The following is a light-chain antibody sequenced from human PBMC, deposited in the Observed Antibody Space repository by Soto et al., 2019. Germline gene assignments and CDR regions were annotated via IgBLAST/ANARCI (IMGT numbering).Light chain of an antibody. J-gene: IGLJ2*01. CDR1: SSNIGAGHD. V-gene: IGLV1-40*01. Sequence: QSVLTQPPSVSGAPGQRVTISCTGTSSNIGAGHDVHWYQQVPGTAPKLLVYGNNNRPSGVPDRFSGSKSGTSASLAITGLQAEDEADYYCQSYDSRLRVFGGGTKVTVL. CDR2: GNN. CDR3: QSYDSRLRV.